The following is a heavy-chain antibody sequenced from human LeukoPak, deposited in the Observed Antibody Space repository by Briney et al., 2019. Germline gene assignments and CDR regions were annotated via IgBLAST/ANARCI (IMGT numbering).Heavy chain of an antibody. CDR2: IYYSGGT. CDR3: ARDGDSYGTFDY. CDR1: GGSISSYY. Sequence: SETLSLTCTVSGGSISSYYWSWIRQPPGKGLEWIGYIYYSGGTNYNPSLKSRVTISVDTSKNQFSLKLSSVTAADTAVYYCARDGDSYGTFDYWGQGTLVTVSS. D-gene: IGHD5-18*01. J-gene: IGHJ4*02. V-gene: IGHV4-59*01.